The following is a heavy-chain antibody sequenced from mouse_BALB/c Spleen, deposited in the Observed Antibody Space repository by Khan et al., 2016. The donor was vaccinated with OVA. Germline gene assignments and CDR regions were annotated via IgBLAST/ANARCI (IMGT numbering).Heavy chain of an antibody. J-gene: IGHJ3*01. CDR3: VRDGAYHRNDGWFAY. D-gene: IGHD2-14*01. V-gene: IGHV1-4*01. CDR2: INPSNGYT. Sequence: VELVESGAELARPGASVKMSCKASGYTFTSYTIHWIKLRPGQGLEWIGYINPSNGYTNYNQKFKDNATLTADKSSTTAYMELSSRTSDDSALYNCVRDGAYHRNDGWFAYWGQGTLVTVSA. CDR1: GYTFTSYT.